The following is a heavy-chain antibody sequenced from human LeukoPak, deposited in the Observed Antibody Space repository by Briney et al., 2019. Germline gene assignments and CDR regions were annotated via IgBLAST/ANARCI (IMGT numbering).Heavy chain of an antibody. D-gene: IGHD1/OR15-1a*01. CDR2: INHSGDT. J-gene: IGHJ5*02. CDR1: GTSFTHYY. Sequence: NPSETLSLTCNVSGTSFTHYYWSWIRQTSEKGLEWIGQINHSGDTSYNPSLRSRVTLSVDSSKNQFSLKVTSVTAADTGVYYCARGPGTVGLSPWGQGTLVTVSS. V-gene: IGHV4-34*01. CDR3: ARGPGTVGLSP.